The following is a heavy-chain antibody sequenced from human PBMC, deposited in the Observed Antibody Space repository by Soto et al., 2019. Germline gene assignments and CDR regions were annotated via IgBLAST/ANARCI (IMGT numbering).Heavy chain of an antibody. CDR1: GGSISSGGYS. V-gene: IGHV4-30-2*01. J-gene: IGHJ5*02. D-gene: IGHD3-22*01. CDR2: IYHSGST. CDR3: ARGDSSGYYIVWFDP. Sequence: LSLTCTVSGGSISSGGYSWSWIRQPPGKGLEWIGYIYHSGSTYYNPSLKSRVTISVDRSKNQFSLKLSSVTAADTAVYYCARGDSSGYYIVWFDPWGQGTLVTVSS.